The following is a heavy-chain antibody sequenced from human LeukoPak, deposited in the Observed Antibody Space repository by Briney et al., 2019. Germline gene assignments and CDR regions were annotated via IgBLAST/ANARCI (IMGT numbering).Heavy chain of an antibody. Sequence: ASVKVSCKTSGYSFIDYYIHWVRQAPGQGLEWMGWINPNSGGTNYVQKFQGRVTMTRDTSITTAYMELSSLRSDDKAVYYCARGGYASGSLSSPRGNNNWFDPWGQGTLVTVSS. CDR3: ARGGYASGSLSSPRGNNNWFDP. V-gene: IGHV1-2*02. D-gene: IGHD3-10*01. J-gene: IGHJ5*02. CDR2: INPNSGGT. CDR1: GYSFIDYY.